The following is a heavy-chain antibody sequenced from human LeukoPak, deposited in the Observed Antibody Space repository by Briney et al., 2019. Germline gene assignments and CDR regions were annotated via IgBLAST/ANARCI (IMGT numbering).Heavy chain of an antibody. Sequence: SETLSLTCAVAHYSISSGYSWGWIRQAPGKGLEWIGSSYHTGYTYYNPSLKSRVTISVDTSKNQFSLKLSSVTAADTAVYYCARAGAVGDAYNFHYWGQGTLVTVSS. J-gene: IGHJ4*02. V-gene: IGHV4-38-2*01. CDR1: HYSISSGYS. CDR2: SYHTGYT. CDR3: ARAGAVGDAYNFHY. D-gene: IGHD5-24*01.